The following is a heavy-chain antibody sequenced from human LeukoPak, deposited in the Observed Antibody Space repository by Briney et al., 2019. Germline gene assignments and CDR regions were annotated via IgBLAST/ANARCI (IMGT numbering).Heavy chain of an antibody. D-gene: IGHD6-13*01. Sequence: ASVKVSCKASGYTFTSYAMHWVRQAPGQRLEWMGWINAGNGNTKYSQKFQGRVTITRDTSASTAYMELSSLRSEDTAVYYCARVRQQLVPDYWGQGTLVIVSS. CDR3: ARVRQQLVPDY. CDR2: INAGNGNT. CDR1: GYTFTSYA. J-gene: IGHJ4*02. V-gene: IGHV1-3*01.